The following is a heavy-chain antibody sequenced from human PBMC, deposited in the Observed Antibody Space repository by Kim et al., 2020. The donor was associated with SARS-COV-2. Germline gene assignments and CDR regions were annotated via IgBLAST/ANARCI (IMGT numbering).Heavy chain of an antibody. CDR3: TRALGYISSHWYFDL. CDR2: ISSRGDIR. CDR1: GFTFTNYV. Sequence: GGSLRLSCVASGFTFTNYVMNWVRQAPGKGLEWLSYISSRGDIRDYAVSVQGRFTISRDNAKKSLYLQMNSLRVEDTAVYYCTRALGYISSHWYFDLWGRGTLITVSS. J-gene: IGHJ2*01. V-gene: IGHV3-48*03. D-gene: IGHD2-2*01.